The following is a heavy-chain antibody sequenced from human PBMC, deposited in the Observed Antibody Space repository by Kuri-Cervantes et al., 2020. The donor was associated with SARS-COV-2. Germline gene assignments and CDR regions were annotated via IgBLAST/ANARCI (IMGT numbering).Heavy chain of an antibody. Sequence: GEPLKISCAASGFTFSSYSMNWVRQAPGKGLEWVSSISSSSSYTYYADSVKGRFTISRDNSKNTLYLQMSSLRAEDTAVYYCVKDVGYGDLAFGYWGQGTLVTVSS. V-gene: IGHV3-21*01. D-gene: IGHD4-17*01. J-gene: IGHJ4*02. CDR2: ISSSSSYT. CDR1: GFTFSSYS. CDR3: VKDVGYGDLAFGY.